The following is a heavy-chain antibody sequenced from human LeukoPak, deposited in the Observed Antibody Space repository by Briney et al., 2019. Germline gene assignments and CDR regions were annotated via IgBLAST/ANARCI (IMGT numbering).Heavy chain of an antibody. CDR2: ISRIGGST. CDR1: GFTFSSYA. J-gene: IGHJ5*02. Sequence: AGGPLRLSCAASGFTFSSYAMSWVRQAPGKGLKWVSAISRIGGSTYYADSVKGRFTIARDNSKNTMYLQMNSLRAEDTAVYYCAKAAVKWLWGDNWFDPWGQGTLVTVSS. D-gene: IGHD3-22*01. CDR3: AKAAVKWLWGDNWFDP. V-gene: IGHV3-23*01.